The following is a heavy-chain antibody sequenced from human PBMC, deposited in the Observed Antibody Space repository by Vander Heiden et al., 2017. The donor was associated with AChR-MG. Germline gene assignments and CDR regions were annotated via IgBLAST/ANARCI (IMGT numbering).Heavy chain of an antibody. CDR1: GYTFTSYD. Sequence: QVQLVQSGAEVKKPGASVKVSCKASGYTFTSYDINWVRQATGQGLEWMGWMNPNSGNTGYAQKFQGRVTMTRNTSISTAYMELSSLRSEDTAVYYCARGLQTTFYYYYYYMDVWGKGTTVTVSS. V-gene: IGHV1-8*01. J-gene: IGHJ6*03. D-gene: IGHD3-16*01. CDR2: MNPNSGNT. CDR3: ARGLQTTFYYYYYYMDV.